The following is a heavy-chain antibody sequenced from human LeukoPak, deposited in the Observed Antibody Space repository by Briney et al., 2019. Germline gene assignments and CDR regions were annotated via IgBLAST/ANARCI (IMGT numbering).Heavy chain of an antibody. CDR3: ASRRHCSSTSCYRPYYYYGMDV. V-gene: IGHV4-34*01. D-gene: IGHD2-2*01. J-gene: IGHJ6*02. CDR1: GGSFSGYY. Sequence: SETLSLTCAVYGGSFSGYYWSWIRQPPGKGLEWIGEINHSGSTNYNPSLKSRVTISVDTSKNQFSLKLSSVTAADTAVYYCASRRHCSSTSCYRPYYYYGMDVWGQGTTVTVS. CDR2: INHSGST.